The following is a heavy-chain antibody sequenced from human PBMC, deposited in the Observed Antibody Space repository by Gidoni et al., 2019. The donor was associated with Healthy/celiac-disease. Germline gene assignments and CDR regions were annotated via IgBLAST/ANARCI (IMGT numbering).Heavy chain of an antibody. CDR1: GFTFSSYG. Sequence: QVQLVESGGGVVKPGRSLRLSCAASGFTFSSYGMHWVRQAPGKGLECVAVISYDGSNKYYADSVKGRFTISRDNSKNTLYLQMNSLRAEDTAVYYCAKRHYDSSGLFDYWGQGTLVTVSS. V-gene: IGHV3-30*18. D-gene: IGHD3-22*01. CDR2: ISYDGSNK. J-gene: IGHJ4*02. CDR3: AKRHYDSSGLFDY.